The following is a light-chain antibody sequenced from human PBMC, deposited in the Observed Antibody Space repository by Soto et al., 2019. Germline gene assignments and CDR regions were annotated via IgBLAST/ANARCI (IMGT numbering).Light chain of an antibody. CDR2: SNN. CDR1: SSNIGSNT. J-gene: IGLJ3*02. CDR3: AAWDDSLNGGV. V-gene: IGLV1-44*01. Sequence: QSVLTQPPSASGTPGQRVTISCSGSSSNIGSNTVNWYQQLPGTAPKLLIYSNNQRPSGVPDRFSGSKSGTSASLAISGLECEDEADYYCAAWDDSLNGGVFGGGTNVTVL.